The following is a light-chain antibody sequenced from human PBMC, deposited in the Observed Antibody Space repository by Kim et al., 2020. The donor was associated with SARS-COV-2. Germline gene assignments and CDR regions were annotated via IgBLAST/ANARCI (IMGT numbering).Light chain of an antibody. CDR1: SSNLGSNY. J-gene: IGLJ3*02. Sequence: GQGVPISFSGSSSNLGSNYVYCYQQLPGTAPKLLIYRNNQRPSGVPDRFSGSKSGTSASLAISGLRSEDEADYYCAAWDDSLSGRVFGGGTQLTVL. CDR3: AAWDDSLSGRV. V-gene: IGLV1-47*01. CDR2: RNN.